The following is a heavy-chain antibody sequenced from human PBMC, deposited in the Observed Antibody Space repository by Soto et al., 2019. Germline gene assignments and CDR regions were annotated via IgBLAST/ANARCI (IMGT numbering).Heavy chain of an antibody. J-gene: IGHJ6*02. Sequence: QVQLQESGPGLVKPSETLSLTCTVSGGSVSSGSYYWSWIRQPPGKGLEWIGYIYYSGSTNYNPSLNGRVATSVDTSKNQFSLKLSSVTAADSAVYYCARGIEGWYQGRYYYGMDVWGQGTTVPVS. CDR3: ARGIEGWYQGRYYYGMDV. CDR2: IYYSGST. CDR1: GGSVSSGSYY. D-gene: IGHD6-19*01. V-gene: IGHV4-61*01.